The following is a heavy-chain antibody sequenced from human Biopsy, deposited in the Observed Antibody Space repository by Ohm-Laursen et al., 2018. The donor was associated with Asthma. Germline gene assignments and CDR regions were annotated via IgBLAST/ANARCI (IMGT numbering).Heavy chain of an antibody. J-gene: IGHJ4*02. V-gene: IGHV3-33*07. CDR1: GFTVSRDH. D-gene: IGHD3-22*01. CDR3: ARGDSSNWSHYYFDY. CDR2: IWYDGRKK. Sequence: LRLSCAASGFTVSRDHMFWVRQAPGKGPEWVSFIWYDGRKKTYADSVKGRFTISRDYSKNTLYLQMHSLRAEDTAVYYCARGDSSNWSHYYFDYWGQGTLVTVSS.